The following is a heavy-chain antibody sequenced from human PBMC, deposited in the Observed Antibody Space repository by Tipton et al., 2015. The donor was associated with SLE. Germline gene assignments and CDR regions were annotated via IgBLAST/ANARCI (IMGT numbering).Heavy chain of an antibody. J-gene: IGHJ4*02. CDR2: IYHGGTT. CDR1: DGSISNSAYY. Sequence: TLSLTCTVSDGSISNSAYYWAWIRQPPGMGLEWIGSIYHGGTTYYNPSLRSRVTVSADTSKNQFSLTVNSVTAADTAIYYCARLWFRESYFDSWGQGMLVSVSS. CDR3: ARLWFRESYFDS. V-gene: IGHV4-39*07. D-gene: IGHD3-10*01.